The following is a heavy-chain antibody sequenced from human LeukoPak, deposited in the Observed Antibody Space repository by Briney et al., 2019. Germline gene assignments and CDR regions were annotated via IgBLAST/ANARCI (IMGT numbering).Heavy chain of an antibody. Sequence: GGSLRLSCAASGFTFSSCGMQWVRQAPGKGLEWVAVISYDGSDKYYADSVKGRFTISRDNAKNSLYLQMNSLRAEDTAVYYCARGGVVVITPDWYFDLWGRGTLVTVSS. CDR3: ARGGVVVITPDWYFDL. V-gene: IGHV3-30*03. CDR2: ISYDGSDK. J-gene: IGHJ2*01. D-gene: IGHD3-22*01. CDR1: GFTFSSCG.